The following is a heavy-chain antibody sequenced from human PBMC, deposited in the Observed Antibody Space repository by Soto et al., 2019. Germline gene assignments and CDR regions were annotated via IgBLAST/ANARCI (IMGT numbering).Heavy chain of an antibody. D-gene: IGHD6-19*01. CDR3: AGISSGWYSSTTDFDY. J-gene: IGHJ4*02. CDR1: GGSISSGGYY. CDR2: IYYSGST. Sequence: SETLSLTCTVSGGSISSGGYYWSWIRQHPGKGLEWIGYIYYSGSTYYNPSLKSRVTISVDTSKNQFSLKLSSVTAADTAVYYCAGISSGWYSSTTDFDYWGQGTLVTVSS. V-gene: IGHV4-31*03.